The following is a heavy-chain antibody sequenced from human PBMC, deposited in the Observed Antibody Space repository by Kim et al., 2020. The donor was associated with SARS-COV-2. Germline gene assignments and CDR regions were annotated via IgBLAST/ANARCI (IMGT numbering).Heavy chain of an antibody. D-gene: IGHD4-17*01. CDR1: GFTFSSYT. CDR2: ISSGSGYR. CDR3: ARNDDGDDGIDY. Sequence: GGSLRLSCAASGFTFSSYTMNWVRQAPGKGLEWVSSISSGSGYRFYADSVRGRFTISRDNAKNSLYLQMNSLRAEDTAMYFCARNDDGDDGIDYWGQGIL. J-gene: IGHJ4*02. V-gene: IGHV3-21*01.